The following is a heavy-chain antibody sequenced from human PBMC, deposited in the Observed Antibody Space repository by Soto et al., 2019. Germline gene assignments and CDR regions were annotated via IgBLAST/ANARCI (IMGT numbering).Heavy chain of an antibody. Sequence: EVQLVESGGGLVQPGRSLRLSCAASGFTFDNYAMHWVRQAPGKGLEWVSGINWNSGDIGYADSVRGRFTISRDNAENSLYLQMNSLRAEDTALYYCAKDMSGYPPYYFDYWGQGTLVTVS. CDR3: AKDMSGYPPYYFDY. V-gene: IGHV3-9*01. J-gene: IGHJ4*02. CDR1: GFTFDNYA. D-gene: IGHD3-3*01. CDR2: INWNSGDI.